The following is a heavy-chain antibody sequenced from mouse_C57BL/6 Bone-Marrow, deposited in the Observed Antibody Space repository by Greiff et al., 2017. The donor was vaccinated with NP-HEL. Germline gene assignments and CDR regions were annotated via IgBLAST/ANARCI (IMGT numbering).Heavy chain of an antibody. V-gene: IGHV5-6*01. D-gene: IGHD2-4*01. CDR2: LSSGGSYT. CDR3: ARKEDDYDGYYFDY. Sequence: EVKVVESGGDLVKPGGSLKLSCAASGFTFSSYGMSWVRQTPDKRLEWVATLSSGGSYTYYPDSVKGRFTISRDNAKNTLYLQMSSLKSEDTAMYYCARKEDDYDGYYFDYWGQGTTLTVSP. J-gene: IGHJ2*01. CDR1: GFTFSSYG.